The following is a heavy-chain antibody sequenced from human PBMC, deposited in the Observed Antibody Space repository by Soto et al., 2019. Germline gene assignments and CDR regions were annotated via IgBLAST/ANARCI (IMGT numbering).Heavy chain of an antibody. D-gene: IGHD3-10*01. CDR3: AKGREGFGNDAFDI. CDR1: GFTFSSYA. J-gene: IGHJ3*02. V-gene: IGHV3-23*01. CDR2: ISGSGGNT. Sequence: EVQLLESGGGLVQPGGSLRLSCAASGFTFSSYAMSWVRQAPGKGLEWVSAISGSGGNTFYADSVKGRFTISRDNSKNTLYLQMNPLRAEDTAVDYCAKGREGFGNDAFDIWGQGTMVTVSS.